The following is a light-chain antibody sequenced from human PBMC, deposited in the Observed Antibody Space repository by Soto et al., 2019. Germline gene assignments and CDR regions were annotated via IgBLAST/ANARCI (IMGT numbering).Light chain of an antibody. CDR2: GAS. CDR1: QSVSSN. CDR3: QQRLSWPIT. Sequence: EIVMTQSPATLSVSPGERATLSCRASQSVSSNLAWYQQKPGQAPRLLIHGASTRATGTPARFSGSGSGTDFTLTISSLEPEDFAVYYCQQRLSWPITFGQGTRLEIK. J-gene: IGKJ5*01. V-gene: IGKV3-15*01.